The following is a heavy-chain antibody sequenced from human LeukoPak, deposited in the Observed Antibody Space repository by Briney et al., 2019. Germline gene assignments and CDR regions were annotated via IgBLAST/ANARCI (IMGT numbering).Heavy chain of an antibody. CDR2: INHSGST. V-gene: IGHV4-34*01. CDR3: AREVPNYDFWSGYYGSGLVDY. J-gene: IGHJ4*02. Sequence: KASETLSLTCAVYGGSFSGYYWSWIRQPPGKGLEWIGEINHSGSTNYNPSLKSRVTISIDTSKNQFSLKLSSVTAADTAVYYCAREVPNYDFWSGYYGSGLVDYWGQGTLVTVSS. CDR1: GGSFSGYY. D-gene: IGHD3-3*01.